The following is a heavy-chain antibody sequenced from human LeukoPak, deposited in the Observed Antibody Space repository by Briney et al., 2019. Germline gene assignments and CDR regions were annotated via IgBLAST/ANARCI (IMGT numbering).Heavy chain of an antibody. Sequence: ASVKVSCKASGYTLTSYDINWVRQATGQGLEWMGWMNPNSGNTGYAQKFQGRVTITRNTSISTAYMELSSLRSEDTAVYYCARLGVTHWFDPWGQGTLVTVSS. J-gene: IGHJ5*02. CDR2: MNPNSGNT. V-gene: IGHV1-8*03. CDR1: GYTLTSYD. D-gene: IGHD1-26*01. CDR3: ARLGVTHWFDP.